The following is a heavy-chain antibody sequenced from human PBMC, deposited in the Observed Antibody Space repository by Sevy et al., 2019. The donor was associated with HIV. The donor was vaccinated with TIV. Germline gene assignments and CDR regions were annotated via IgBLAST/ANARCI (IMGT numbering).Heavy chain of an antibody. D-gene: IGHD3-16*01. CDR2: IYHSGST. V-gene: IGHV4-4*02. CDR3: ARGGETPRGFDP. Sequence: SKTLSLTCAVSGGSISSVNWWHWVRQPPGKGLEWIGEIYHSGSTNYNPSLKSRVPISVDNSKNQFSLKLGSVTAADTAVYYCARGGETPRGFDPWGQGSLVTVSS. J-gene: IGHJ5*02. CDR1: GGSISSVNW.